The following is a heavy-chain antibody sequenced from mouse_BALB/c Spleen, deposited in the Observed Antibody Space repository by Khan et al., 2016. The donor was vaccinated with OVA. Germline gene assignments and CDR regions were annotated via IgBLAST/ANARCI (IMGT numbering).Heavy chain of an antibody. CDR1: GFKIKDTY. D-gene: IGHD2-1*01. CDR2: IEPANGDT. V-gene: IGHV14-3*02. J-gene: IGHJ3*01. CDR3: ATLYGNPLAY. Sequence: EVQLQQSGAELVKPGASVKLSCTGSGFKIKDTYMHWMNQRPEQGLEWIGRIEPANGDTKYGPKLQDKATLTADTSSNTAYLQRSCLTSEDTAVYFCATLYGNPLAYWGQGTLVSVS.